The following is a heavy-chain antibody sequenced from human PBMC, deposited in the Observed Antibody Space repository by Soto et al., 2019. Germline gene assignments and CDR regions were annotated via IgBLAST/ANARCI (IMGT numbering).Heavy chain of an antibody. J-gene: IGHJ6*02. Sequence: QVQLQQWGAGLLKPSETLSLTCAVYGGSFSGYYWSWIRQPPGKGLEWIGEINHSGSTNYNPSLKSRVTISVDTSKNQFSLKLSSVTAADTAVYYCARVFAVATITYYYYYGMDVWGQGTTVTVSS. CDR3: ARVFAVATITYYYYYGMDV. CDR1: GGSFSGYY. D-gene: IGHD5-12*01. V-gene: IGHV4-34*01. CDR2: INHSGST.